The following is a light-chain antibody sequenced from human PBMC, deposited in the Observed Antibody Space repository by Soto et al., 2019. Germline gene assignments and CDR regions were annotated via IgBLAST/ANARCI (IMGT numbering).Light chain of an antibody. J-gene: IGKJ1*01. V-gene: IGKV1-5*03. CDR3: QQYNSYWT. CDR1: QSISSW. CDR2: KAS. Sequence: DIQMTQSPSTLSSSVGDRVTITCRASQSISSWLAWYQQKPGKAPKLLIYKASSLESGVPSRFSGSGSGTEFPITISLLQPDDFANYYCQQYNSYWTFGQGTKVEIK.